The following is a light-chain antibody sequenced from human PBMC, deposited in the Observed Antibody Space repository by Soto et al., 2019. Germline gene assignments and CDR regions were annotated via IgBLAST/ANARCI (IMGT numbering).Light chain of an antibody. CDR2: DAS. J-gene: IGKJ5*01. CDR1: QSVASGH. V-gene: IGKV3-20*01. CDR3: QQYGTAPIT. Sequence: EIVFTQSPCTLSLSPGERATLSCRASQSVASGHLAWYQQTPGQAPRLLVSDASSRATGIPDRFSGSASGTDFTLTISRLEPEDSAMYYCQQYGTAPITFGQGTRLEIK.